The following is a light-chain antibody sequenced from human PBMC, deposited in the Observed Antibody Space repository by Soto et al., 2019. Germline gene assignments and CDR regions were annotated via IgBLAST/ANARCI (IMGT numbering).Light chain of an antibody. V-gene: IGKV3-15*01. CDR2: DAS. Sequence: EIVMTQSPATLSVSPGERATLSCRASQSINSGLAWYQQKPGQAPRLLIYDASTRATGIPARFSGSGSGTEFTLTISSLQSEDFAVYYCQQYNSWRAFGQGTKVDIK. J-gene: IGKJ1*01. CDR3: QQYNSWRA. CDR1: QSINSG.